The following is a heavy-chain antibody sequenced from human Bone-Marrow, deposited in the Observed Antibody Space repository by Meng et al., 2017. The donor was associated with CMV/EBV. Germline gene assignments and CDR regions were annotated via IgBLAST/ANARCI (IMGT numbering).Heavy chain of an antibody. Sequence: SVKVSCKASGGTFSSYTISWVRQAPGQGLEWMGRIIPILGIANYAQKFQGRVTITADKSTSTAYMELSSLRSEDTAVYYCARGDPGWGSSSWFYYYYGMDVWGQGTTVTVSS. CDR3: ARGDPGWGSSSWFYYYYGMDV. CDR2: IIPILGIA. CDR1: GGTFSSYT. D-gene: IGHD6-13*01. J-gene: IGHJ6*02. V-gene: IGHV1-69*02.